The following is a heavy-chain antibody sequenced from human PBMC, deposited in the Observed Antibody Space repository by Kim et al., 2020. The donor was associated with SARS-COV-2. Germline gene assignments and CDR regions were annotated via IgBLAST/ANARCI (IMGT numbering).Heavy chain of an antibody. V-gene: IGHV1-2*02. J-gene: IGHJ4*02. Sequence: YDLKFQGRVTMTRDNSISPAYMELSRLRSDDTAVYYCARGGSIAARQFDHWGQGTLVTVSS. D-gene: IGHD6-6*01. CDR3: ARGGSIAARQFDH.